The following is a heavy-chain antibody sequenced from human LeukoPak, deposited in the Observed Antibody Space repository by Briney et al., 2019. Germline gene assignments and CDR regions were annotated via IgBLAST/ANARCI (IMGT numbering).Heavy chain of an antibody. J-gene: IGHJ3*02. CDR2: XXSKAYGVTT. V-gene: IGHV3-49*04. CDR1: GFTFGDYA. Sequence: PGGSLRLSCTASGFTFGDYAMSWVRQAPGKGLEXXXXXXSKAYGVTTEYAASVKGRFTISRDDSKSIAYLQMNSPKTEDTAVYYCTRIVVVAAFDAFDIWGQGTMVTVSS. CDR3: TRIVVVAAFDAFDI. D-gene: IGHD2-15*01.